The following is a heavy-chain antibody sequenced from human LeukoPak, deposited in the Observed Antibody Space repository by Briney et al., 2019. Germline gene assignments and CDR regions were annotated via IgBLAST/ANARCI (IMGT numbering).Heavy chain of an antibody. V-gene: IGHV3-21*01. Sequence: GGSLRLSCAASGFTFISYSMNWVRQAPGKGLEWVSSISSSSSYIYYADSVKGRFTISRDNAKNSLYLQMSSLRAEDTAVYYCARDSKYCSSTSCRFDYWGQGTLIAVSS. CDR3: ARDSKYCSSTSCRFDY. D-gene: IGHD2-2*01. CDR1: GFTFISYS. CDR2: ISSSSSYI. J-gene: IGHJ4*02.